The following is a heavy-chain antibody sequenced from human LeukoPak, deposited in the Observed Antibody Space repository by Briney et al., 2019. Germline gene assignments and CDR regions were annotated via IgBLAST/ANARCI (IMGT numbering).Heavy chain of an antibody. J-gene: IGHJ4*02. V-gene: IGHV1-69*13. CDR1: GGTFSSYA. CDR3: ARTYYYDSYFDY. D-gene: IGHD3-22*01. Sequence: GASVKVSCKASGGTFSSYAISWVRQAPGQGLEWMGGIIPIFGTANYAQKFQGRVTITADESASTAYMELSSLRSEDTAVYYCARTYYYDSYFDYWGQGTLVTVSS. CDR2: IIPIFGTA.